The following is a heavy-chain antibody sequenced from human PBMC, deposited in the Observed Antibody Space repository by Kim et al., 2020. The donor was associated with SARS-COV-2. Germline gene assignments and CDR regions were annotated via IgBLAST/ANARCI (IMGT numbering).Heavy chain of an antibody. Sequence: SETLSLTCTVSGGSISSYYWSWIRQPPGKGLEWIGYIYYSGSTNYNPSLKSRVTISVDTSKNQFSLKLSSVTAADTAVYYCAGDQTNSYYYYGMDVWGQGTTVTVSS. J-gene: IGHJ6*02. CDR2: IYYSGST. CDR3: AGDQTNSYYYYGMDV. CDR1: GGSISSYY. V-gene: IGHV4-59*01.